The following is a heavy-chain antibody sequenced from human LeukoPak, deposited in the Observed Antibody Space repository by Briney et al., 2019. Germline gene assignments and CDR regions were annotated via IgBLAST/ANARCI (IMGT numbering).Heavy chain of an antibody. CDR1: GGSISSYY. D-gene: IGHD3-10*01. CDR2: IYYSGST. V-gene: IGHV4-59*01. CDR3: ARVDYYGSGSHRGAFDI. Sequence: SETLSLTCTVSGGSISSYYWSWIRQPPGKGLEWIGYIYYSGSTNYNPSLKSRVTISVDTSKNQFSLKLSSVTAADTAVYYCARVDYYGSGSHRGAFDIWGQGTMVTVSS. J-gene: IGHJ3*02.